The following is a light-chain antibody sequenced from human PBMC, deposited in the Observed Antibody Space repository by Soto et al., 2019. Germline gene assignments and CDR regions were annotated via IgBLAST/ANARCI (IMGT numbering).Light chain of an antibody. Sequence: EIVITQSPATLSVSTGERATLSCRASQSVSSNLAWYQQKPGQAPRLLIYGASTRATGIPARFSGSGSGTEFTLTISSLQSEDFAVYYCQQYNNWPPITFGQGTKVDIK. V-gene: IGKV3-15*01. J-gene: IGKJ1*01. CDR2: GAS. CDR3: QQYNNWPPIT. CDR1: QSVSSN.